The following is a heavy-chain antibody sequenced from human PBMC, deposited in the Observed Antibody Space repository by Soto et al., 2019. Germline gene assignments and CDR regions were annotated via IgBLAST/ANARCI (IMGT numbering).Heavy chain of an antibody. J-gene: IGHJ3*01. D-gene: IGHD3-22*01. V-gene: IGHV3-23*01. CDR1: GFPFDAHG. CDR2: INVSGALT. CDR3: AAWLFLDSNLSLHVIIKSVSYDV. Sequence: GGSLRLSCAASGFPFDAHGMAWVRQSPGKGLQWVSSINVSGALTYYIESVKGRFTISRDNYEHTLYLQMNNLEADDTAEYYCAAWLFLDSNLSLHVIIKSVSYDV.